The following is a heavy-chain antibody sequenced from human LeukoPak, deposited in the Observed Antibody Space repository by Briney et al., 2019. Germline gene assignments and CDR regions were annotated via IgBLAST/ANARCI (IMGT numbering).Heavy chain of an antibody. V-gene: IGHV4-38-2*01. J-gene: IGHJ4*02. Sequence: PSETLSLTCAVSGYSISSGYYWGWIRQPPGKGLEWIGSIYHSGSTYYNPSLKSRVTISVDTSKNQFSLKLSSVTAADTAAYYCARHRSIAANFDYWGQGTLVTVSS. CDR1: GYSISSGYY. CDR2: IYHSGST. CDR3: ARHRSIAANFDY. D-gene: IGHD6-6*01.